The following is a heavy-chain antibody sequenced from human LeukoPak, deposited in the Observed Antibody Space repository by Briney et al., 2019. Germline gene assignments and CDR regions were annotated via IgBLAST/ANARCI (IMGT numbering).Heavy chain of an antibody. V-gene: IGHV1-18*01. CDR3: ARGTDYYDTSGYYPDY. CDR1: GYTFTSYG. J-gene: IGHJ4*02. CDR2: ISAYNGNT. D-gene: IGHD3-22*01. Sequence: GASVKVSCKASGYTFTSYGISWVRQATGQGLEWMGWISAYNGNTNYAQKLQGRVTMTTDTSTSTAYMELRSLRSDDTAVYYCARGTDYYDTSGYYPDYWGQGTLVTVSS.